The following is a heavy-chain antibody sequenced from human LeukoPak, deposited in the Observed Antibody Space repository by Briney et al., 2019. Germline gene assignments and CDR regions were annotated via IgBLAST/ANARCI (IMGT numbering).Heavy chain of an antibody. CDR1: GFTFSDYY. CDR3: ARDSASYGVDY. Sequence: GGSLRLSCAASGFTFSDYYMSWIRQAPGKGLEWVSYISSSSSYTDYADSVKGRFTISRDNAKNSLYLQMNSLRAGDTAVYYCARDSASYGVDYWGQGTLVTVSS. J-gene: IGHJ4*02. D-gene: IGHD5-18*01. CDR2: ISSSSSYT. V-gene: IGHV3-11*06.